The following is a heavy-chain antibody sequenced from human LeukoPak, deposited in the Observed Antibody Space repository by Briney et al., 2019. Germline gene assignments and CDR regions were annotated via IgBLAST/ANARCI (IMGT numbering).Heavy chain of an antibody. V-gene: IGHV3-21*01. CDR1: GFTFSSYA. Sequence: GGSLRLSCAASGFTFSSYAMSWVRQAPGKGLEWVSFISGTSSYIYYADSVKGRFTISRDSAKNSLYLQMNSLRAEDTAVYYCARGEYGSGSYHIDYWGQGTLVTVSS. J-gene: IGHJ4*02. CDR3: ARGEYGSGSYHIDY. D-gene: IGHD3-10*01. CDR2: ISGTSSYI.